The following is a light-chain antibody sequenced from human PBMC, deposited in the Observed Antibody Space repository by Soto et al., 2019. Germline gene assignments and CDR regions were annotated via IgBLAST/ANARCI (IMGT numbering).Light chain of an antibody. J-gene: IGLJ3*02. CDR1: SSDIGGYNY. CDR2: EVS. Sequence: QSALTQPPSASGSPGQSVTISCTGTSSDIGGYNYVSWYQQHPGKAPKLIIYEVSKRPSGVPDRFSGSKSGNTASLTVSGLQAEDEADYNCTSYAGSNNLVFAGGTKVTVL. V-gene: IGLV2-8*01. CDR3: TSYAGSNNLV.